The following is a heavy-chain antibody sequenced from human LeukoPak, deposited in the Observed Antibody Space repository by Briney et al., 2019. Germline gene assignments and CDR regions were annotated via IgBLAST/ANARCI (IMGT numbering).Heavy chain of an antibody. D-gene: IGHD2-21*02. V-gene: IGHV1-46*01. Sequence: ASVTVSFKSSGYTFTIYYMHWLRQAPGQGLEWMGIINPSGGSTSYSQKFQGRVTMTRDTSTSTVYMELSSLRSEDTAVYYCARVTVCGGDCYYYYYYGMDVGGQGTAVTVSS. CDR1: GYTFTIYY. CDR2: INPSGGST. J-gene: IGHJ6*02. CDR3: ARVTVCGGDCYYYYYYGMDV.